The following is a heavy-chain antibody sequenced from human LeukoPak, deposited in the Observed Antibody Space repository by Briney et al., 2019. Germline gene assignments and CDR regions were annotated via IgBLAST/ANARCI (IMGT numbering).Heavy chain of an antibody. D-gene: IGHD2-15*01. CDR2: IYTSGST. CDR3: ARLGVAATSDY. J-gene: IGHJ4*02. CDR1: GGSISSYY. V-gene: IGHV4-4*09. Sequence: SETLSLTCTVSGGSISSYYWSWIRQPPGKGLEWIGYIYTSGSTNYNPSLKSRVTISVDTSKNQSSLKLSSVTAADTAVYYCARLGVAATSDYWGQGTLVTVSS.